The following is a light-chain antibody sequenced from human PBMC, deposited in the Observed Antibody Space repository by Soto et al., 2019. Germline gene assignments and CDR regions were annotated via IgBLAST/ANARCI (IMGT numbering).Light chain of an antibody. CDR3: QQSGSAPYT. Sequence: EIVLTQSPGTLSLSPGERATLSCRASQSLSGSYLAWYQQKPGQAPRLLMYGASSRAAGIPDRFSGSGSGTDFTLTISRLEPEDFAVYYCQQSGSAPYTFGQGTKLE. J-gene: IGKJ2*01. V-gene: IGKV3-20*01. CDR2: GAS. CDR1: QSLSGSY.